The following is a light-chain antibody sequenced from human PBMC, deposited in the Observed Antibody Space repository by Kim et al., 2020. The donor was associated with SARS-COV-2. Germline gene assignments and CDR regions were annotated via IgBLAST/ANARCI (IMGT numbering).Light chain of an antibody. V-gene: IGKV1-39*01. J-gene: IGKJ4*01. CDR3: QQTYSTPLT. Sequence: ATGGDRITNACRASQSITSYLNWYQQEPGKAPKVLIYAASTLQTGVPSRFSGSGSGTDFTLTISSLQPEDFASYYCQQTYSTPLTFGGGTTVDIK. CDR1: QSITSY. CDR2: AAS.